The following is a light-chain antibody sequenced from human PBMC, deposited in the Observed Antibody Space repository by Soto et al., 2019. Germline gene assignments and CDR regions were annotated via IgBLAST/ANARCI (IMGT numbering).Light chain of an antibody. CDR3: AAWDDSLNGYV. J-gene: IGLJ1*01. V-gene: IGLV1-44*01. Sequence: QSVLTQPRSVSGTPGQRVTISCSGSGSNIGSNTVSWYQQLPGTAPKVLIYSNNQRPSGAPDRFSGSKSGTSASLAISGLQSEDEADYFCAAWDDSLNGYVFGTGTKVTVL. CDR2: SNN. CDR1: GSNIGSNT.